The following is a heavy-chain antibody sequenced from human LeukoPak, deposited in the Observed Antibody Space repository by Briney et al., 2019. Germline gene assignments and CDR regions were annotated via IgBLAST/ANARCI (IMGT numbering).Heavy chain of an antibody. CDR1: GFTFDDYY. D-gene: IGHD4/OR15-4a*01. CDR2: ISASGTMT. V-gene: IGHV3-11*01. Sequence: PGGSLRLSCAASGFTFDDYYMSWIRQAPGKGLQWISSISASGTMTFHADSVQGRFTISRDNAKNSLHLQLNSLRAEDTAVYYCARHMVLSPCDYWGQGTLVAVSS. CDR3: ARHMVLSPCDY. J-gene: IGHJ4*02.